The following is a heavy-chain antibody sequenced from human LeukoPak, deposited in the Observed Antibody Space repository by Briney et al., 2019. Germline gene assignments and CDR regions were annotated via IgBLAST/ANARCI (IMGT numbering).Heavy chain of an antibody. D-gene: IGHD5-18*01. Sequence: GGSLRLSCAASGFTFSSYAMSWVRQAPGKGLEWVSVIYSGGSTYYADSVKGRFTISRHNSKNTLYLQMNSLRAEDTAVYYCAREDWSGGYSYGISSWGQGTLVTVSS. V-gene: IGHV3-53*04. CDR2: IYSGGST. J-gene: IGHJ4*02. CDR1: GFTFSSYA. CDR3: AREDWSGGYSYGISS.